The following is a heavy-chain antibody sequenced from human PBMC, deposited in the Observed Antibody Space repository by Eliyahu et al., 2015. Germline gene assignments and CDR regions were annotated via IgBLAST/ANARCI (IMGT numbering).Heavy chain of an antibody. Sequence: QLLESGGGLVQPGGSLRLSCAAXGFSFSNYAMNWVRQAPGKELEWVSSIIGSGVHTYYADSVKGRFTISRDNSKNTVSLDINNLRAEDTAVYYCAKGSRAYCSGAICYDFDHWXQGTLVTVSS. CDR2: IIGSGVHT. D-gene: IGHD2-2*01. J-gene: IGHJ4*02. V-gene: IGHV3-23*01. CDR1: GFSFSNYA. CDR3: AKGSRAYCSGAICYDFDH.